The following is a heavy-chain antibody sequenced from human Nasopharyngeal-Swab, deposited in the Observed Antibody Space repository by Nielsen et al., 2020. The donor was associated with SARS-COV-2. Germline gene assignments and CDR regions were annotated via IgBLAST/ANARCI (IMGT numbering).Heavy chain of an antibody. V-gene: IGHV3-23*01. D-gene: IGHD6-6*01. J-gene: IGHJ4*02. CDR1: GFTFNSYA. CDR2: ISDSGDNT. Sequence: RGSLRLSCAASGFTFNSYAMSWVRQAPGKGLEWVSTISDSGDNTYYADSVKGRFTISRDNSKNTLYLQMNSLRAEDTAVYYCAKRGGLVADYWGQGTLVTVSS. CDR3: AKRGGLVADY.